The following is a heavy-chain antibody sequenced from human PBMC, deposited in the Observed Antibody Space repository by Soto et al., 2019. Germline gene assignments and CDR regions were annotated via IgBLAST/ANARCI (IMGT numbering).Heavy chain of an antibody. D-gene: IGHD6-19*01. CDR1: GFTFSSYG. CDR2: ISYDGSNK. J-gene: IGHJ6*02. Sequence: QVQLVESGGGVVQPGRSLRLSCAASGFTFSSYGMHWVRQAPGKGLERVAVISYDGSNKYYADSVKGRFTISRDNSKNTLYLQMNSLGAEDTAVYYCAKDLVTVAEIRDYYYYSMDVWGQGTTVTVSS. CDR3: AKDLVTVAEIRDYYYYSMDV. V-gene: IGHV3-30*18.